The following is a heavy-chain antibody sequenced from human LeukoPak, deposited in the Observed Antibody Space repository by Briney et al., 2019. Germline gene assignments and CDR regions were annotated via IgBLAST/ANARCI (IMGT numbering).Heavy chain of an antibody. CDR1: GGSISSSSYY. CDR3: ARVRLWFGDHLDDY. Sequence: SETLSLTCTVSGGSISSSSYYWVWIRQPPGKGLEWIGSMHHSGSTYYNPSLKSRVTMSLDTSKNQFSLRLTSVTAADTAVYYCARVRLWFGDHLDDYWGQGTLVTVSS. D-gene: IGHD3-10*01. J-gene: IGHJ4*02. CDR2: MHHSGST. V-gene: IGHV4-39*07.